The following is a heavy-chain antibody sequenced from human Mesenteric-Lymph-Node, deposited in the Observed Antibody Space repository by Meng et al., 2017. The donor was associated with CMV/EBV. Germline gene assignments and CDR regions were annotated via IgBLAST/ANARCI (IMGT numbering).Heavy chain of an antibody. D-gene: IGHD3-3*01. CDR3: AREAQYNDFWSGYLYSFDY. V-gene: IGHV3-7*01. J-gene: IGHJ4*02. CDR2: IKYDGSEN. CDR1: GFTFSSYW. Sequence: GESLKISCAASGFTFSSYWMTWVRQAPGKGLEWVANIKYDGSENHYVDSVKGRFTISRDNAENSVYLQMNSLRAEDTAVYYCAREAQYNDFWSGYLYSFDYWGQGTLVTVSS.